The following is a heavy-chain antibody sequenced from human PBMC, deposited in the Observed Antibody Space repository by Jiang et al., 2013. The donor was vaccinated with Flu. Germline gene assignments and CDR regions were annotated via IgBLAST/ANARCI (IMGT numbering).Heavy chain of an antibody. D-gene: IGHD5-24*01. CDR1: GDSVSSYISS. V-gene: IGHV6-1*01. J-gene: IGHJ5*02. Sequence: SQTLSLTCAISGDSVSSYISSWNWIRQSPSRGLEWLGRTYYRSRWYYDYAASVKSRMTINSDTSRNQFSLQLTSVTPEDTAVYYCARDTGGDGSSPFDPWGQGTLVTVSS. CDR3: ARDTGGDGSSPFDP. CDR2: TYYRSRWYY.